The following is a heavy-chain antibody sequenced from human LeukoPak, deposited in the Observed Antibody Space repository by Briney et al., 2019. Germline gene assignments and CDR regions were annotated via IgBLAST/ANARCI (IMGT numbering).Heavy chain of an antibody. D-gene: IGHD3-10*01. V-gene: IGHV3-74*01. J-gene: IGHJ4*02. CDR1: GFTFSSYW. CDR2: IKSDGSST. CDR3: AREQSPPISMVRGVNPRAGLDY. Sequence: GGSLRLSCAASGFTFSSYWMHWVRQVPGKGLVRVSRIKSDGSSTSYADSVKGRFTMSRDNAKNTLYLQMNSLRTEDTAVYYCAREQSPPISMVRGVNPRAGLDYWGQGTLVTVSS.